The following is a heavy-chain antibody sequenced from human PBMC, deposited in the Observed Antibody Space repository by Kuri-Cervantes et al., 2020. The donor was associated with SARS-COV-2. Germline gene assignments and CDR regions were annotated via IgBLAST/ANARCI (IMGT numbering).Heavy chain of an antibody. CDR2: MNPNSGNT. CDR1: GYTFTSYD. V-gene: IGHV1-8*03. J-gene: IGHJ6*03. Sequence: ASVKVSCKASGYTFTSYDINWVRQATGQGLEWMGWMNPNSGNTGYAQKFQGRVTITRNTSTSTAYMELSSLRSEDTAVYYCASEEIVAVRGKNYYYYYMDVWGKGTTVTVSS. D-gene: IGHD3-22*01. CDR3: ASEEIVAVRGKNYYYYYMDV.